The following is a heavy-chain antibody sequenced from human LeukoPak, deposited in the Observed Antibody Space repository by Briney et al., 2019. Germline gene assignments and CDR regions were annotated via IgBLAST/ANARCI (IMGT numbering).Heavy chain of an antibody. J-gene: IGHJ4*02. V-gene: IGHV3-33*01. CDR1: GFTFSSYG. D-gene: IGHD3-10*01. CDR2: IWYDGSNK. CDR3: ARAHYYGSGKLDY. Sequence: GGSLRLSCAASGFTFSSYGMHWVRQAPGKGLEWVAVIWYDGSNKYYADSVKGRFTISRDNSKNTLYLQMSSLRAEDTAVYYCARAHYYGSGKLDYWGQGTLVTVSS.